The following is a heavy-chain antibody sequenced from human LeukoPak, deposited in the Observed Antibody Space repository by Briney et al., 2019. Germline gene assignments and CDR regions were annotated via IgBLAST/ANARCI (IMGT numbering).Heavy chain of an antibody. Sequence: SETLSLTCTVSGGSISSYYWSWIRQPPGKGLEWIGYIHYSGSTNYNPSLKSRVTISVDTSKNQFSLKLSSVTAADTAVYYCASSTMVRGSSFWFDPWGQGTLVTVSS. CDR3: ASSTMVRGSSFWFDP. V-gene: IGHV4-59*01. CDR2: IHYSGST. J-gene: IGHJ5*02. D-gene: IGHD3-10*01. CDR1: GGSISSYY.